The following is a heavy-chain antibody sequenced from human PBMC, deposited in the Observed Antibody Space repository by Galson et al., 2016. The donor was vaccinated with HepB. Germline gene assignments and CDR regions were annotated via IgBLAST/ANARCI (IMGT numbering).Heavy chain of an antibody. J-gene: IGHJ5*02. CDR3: AIDCSSATCGPWGSNWFDP. Sequence: SVKVSCKASGYTFSTYAMHWVRQAPGQRLEWMGWINGGNGNTEYSQKFQGRITITRDTSASTAYMELSSLRSEDTAGYYCAIDCSSATCGPWGSNWFDPWGQGTLVTVSS. CDR2: INGGNGNT. CDR1: GYTFSTYA. V-gene: IGHV1-3*01. D-gene: IGHD2-2*01.